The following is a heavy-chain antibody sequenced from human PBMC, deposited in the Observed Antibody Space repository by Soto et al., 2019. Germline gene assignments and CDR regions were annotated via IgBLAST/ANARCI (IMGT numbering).Heavy chain of an antibody. CDR1: GFDFSNSW. D-gene: IGHD2-15*01. Sequence: EVQLVESGGGLVQPGGSLRLSCAASGFDFSNSWIHWVRHGPGKGLVWVSHINSDSSGTTYADSVKGRFTISRDNAKNTVYLQMNSLRAEDTAVYYCAKDTAYAMDVWGQGTTVTVSS. V-gene: IGHV3-74*01. CDR2: INSDSSGT. CDR3: AKDTAYAMDV. J-gene: IGHJ6*02.